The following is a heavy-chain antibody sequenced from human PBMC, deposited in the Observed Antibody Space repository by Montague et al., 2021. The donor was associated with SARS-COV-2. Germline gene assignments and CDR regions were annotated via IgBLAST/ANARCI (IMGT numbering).Heavy chain of an antibody. CDR1: GFTLSKFG. CDR2: IDPAGGAT. J-gene: IGHJ4*02. V-gene: IGHV3-23*01. D-gene: IGHD6-6*01. CDR3: ASSNFFDY. Sequence: SLRLSCAASGFTLSKFGMNWVRQAPGKGLEWVSTIDPAGGATYYADSVRGRFAISRDNSKNILSLQMDSLTADDTAVYYCASSNFFDYWGQGTLVTVSS.